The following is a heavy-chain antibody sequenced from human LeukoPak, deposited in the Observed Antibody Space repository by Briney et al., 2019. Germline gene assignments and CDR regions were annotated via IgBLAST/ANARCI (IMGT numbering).Heavy chain of an antibody. J-gene: IGHJ4*02. CDR3: TRNKSSGDLSGTTSFDY. V-gene: IGHV3-49*03. D-gene: IGHD1-1*01. CDR1: GFTFGDYA. Sequence: GGSLRLSCTASGFTFGDYAMSWFRQAPGKGLEWVGFIRSKAYGGITEYAASVKGRFTISRDDSKSIAYLQMNSLKTEDTAVYYCTRNKSSGDLSGTTSFDYWGQGTLVTVSS. CDR2: IRSKAYGGIT.